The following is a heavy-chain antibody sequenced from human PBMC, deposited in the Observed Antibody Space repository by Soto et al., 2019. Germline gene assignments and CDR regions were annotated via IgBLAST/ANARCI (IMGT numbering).Heavy chain of an antibody. D-gene: IGHD3-22*01. Sequence: QVQLVQSGAEVKKPGSSVKVSCKASGGTFSSYAISWVRQAPGHGLEWMGGIIPIFGTANYAQKFQGRGTITADESTSTAYMELSSLRSEDTAVYYCAREHNDYDSSPHFDYWGQGTLVTVAS. V-gene: IGHV1-69*01. J-gene: IGHJ4*02. CDR1: GGTFSSYA. CDR3: AREHNDYDSSPHFDY. CDR2: IIPIFGTA.